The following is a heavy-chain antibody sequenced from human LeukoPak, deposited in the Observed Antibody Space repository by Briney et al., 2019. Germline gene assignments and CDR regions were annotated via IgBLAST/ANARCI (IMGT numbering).Heavy chain of an antibody. D-gene: IGHD5-12*01. CDR2: INPSGGST. CDR1: GYTFTSYY. J-gene: IGHJ4*02. V-gene: IGHV1-46*01. CDR3: ARDGGSGYSGYVRFDY. Sequence: ASVKVSCKASGYTFTSYYMHWVRQAPGQGLEWMGIINPSGGSTSYAQKFQGRVTMTRDTSTSTVYMELSSLRSEDTAVYYCARDGGSGYSGYVRFDYWGQGTLVTVSS.